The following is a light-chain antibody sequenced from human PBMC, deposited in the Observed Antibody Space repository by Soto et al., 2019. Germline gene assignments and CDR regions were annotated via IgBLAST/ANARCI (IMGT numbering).Light chain of an antibody. Sequence: EIVLTKSPGTLSLSPGERATLSCRASQSVSSSYLAWYQQKPGQAPRLLIYGASSRATGIPDRFSGSGSGTDFTLTISRLEPEDFAVYYCQQYGSSPTSTFGQGTKVDIK. CDR3: QQYGSSPTST. CDR2: GAS. V-gene: IGKV3-20*01. J-gene: IGKJ1*01. CDR1: QSVSSSY.